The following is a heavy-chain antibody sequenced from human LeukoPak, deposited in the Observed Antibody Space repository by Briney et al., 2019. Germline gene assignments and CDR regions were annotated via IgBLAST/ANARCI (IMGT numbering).Heavy chain of an antibody. CDR2: IYYSGGT. CDR3: ASGDTNGDYDFWSGYPEYFQH. J-gene: IGHJ1*01. Sequence: PSETLSLTCTVSGGSISSYYWSWIRQPPGKGLEWIGYIYYSGGTNYNPSLKSRVTISVDTSKNQFSLKLSSVTAADTAVYYCASGDTNGDYDFWSGYPEYFQHWGQGTLVTVSS. CDR1: GGSISSYY. V-gene: IGHV4-59*01. D-gene: IGHD3-3*01.